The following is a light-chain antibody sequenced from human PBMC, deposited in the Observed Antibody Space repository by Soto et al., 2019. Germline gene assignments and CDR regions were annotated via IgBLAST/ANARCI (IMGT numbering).Light chain of an antibody. V-gene: IGKV1-12*01. Sequence: DIQMTQAPSSVSASVGDRVTITCRASQDISSRLAWYQQKPGKAPKLLIYSASSLQSGVPSRFSGSGSGTDFTLTISSLQPEDFAAYYCQQADSFPRVTCGGGTKVEIK. J-gene: IGKJ4*01. CDR2: SAS. CDR1: QDISSR. CDR3: QQADSFPRVT.